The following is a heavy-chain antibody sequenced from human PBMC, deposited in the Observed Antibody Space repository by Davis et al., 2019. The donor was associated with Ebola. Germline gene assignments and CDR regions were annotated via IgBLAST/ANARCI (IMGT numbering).Heavy chain of an antibody. CDR1: GYTFTSYA. J-gene: IGHJ6*02. V-gene: IGHV1-69*13. CDR3: ARGGLSGWNSFQYSFAMDV. Sequence: AASVKVSCKASGYTFTSYAMHWVRQAPGQRLEWMGGIIPIFGTANYAQKFQGRVTITADESTSTAYMELSSLRSEDTAVYYCARGGLSGWNSFQYSFAMDVWGPGTTVIVSS. D-gene: IGHD1-7*01. CDR2: IIPIFGTA.